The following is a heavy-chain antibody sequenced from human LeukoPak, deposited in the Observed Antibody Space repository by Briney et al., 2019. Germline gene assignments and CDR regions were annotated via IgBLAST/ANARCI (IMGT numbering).Heavy chain of an antibody. Sequence: GGSLRLSCAASGFTFSIYSMNWVRQAPGKGLEWVSAITSTSSYIYYADSVKGRFTISRDNAKNSLYLQINSLRAEDTAVYYCARGRRPDAFDSWGQGTRVTVSS. CDR1: GFTFSIYS. V-gene: IGHV3-21*01. CDR3: ARGRRPDAFDS. CDR2: ITSTSSYI. J-gene: IGHJ3*02.